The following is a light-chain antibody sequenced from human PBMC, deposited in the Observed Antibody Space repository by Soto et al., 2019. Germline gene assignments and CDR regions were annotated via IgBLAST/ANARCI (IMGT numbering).Light chain of an antibody. J-gene: IGKJ4*01. CDR1: QSVSSSF. CDR2: GAS. CDR3: QQYDSSPLT. V-gene: IGKV3-20*01. Sequence: EIVLTQSPGTLSLSPGERATLSCRASQSVSSSFLAWYQQKPGQAPRLLIYGASSRATRIPDRFSGSGSGTDFTFTISRLEPEDVAVYYCQQYDSSPLTFGGGTKVEIK.